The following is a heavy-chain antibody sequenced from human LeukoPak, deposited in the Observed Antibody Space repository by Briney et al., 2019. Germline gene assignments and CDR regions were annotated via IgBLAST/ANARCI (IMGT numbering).Heavy chain of an antibody. CDR3: ARVAELPYYYYGMDV. Sequence: ASVKVSCKASGYTFTSYDINWVRQATGQGLEWMGWMNPNRGNTGYAQKFQGRVTMTRNTSISTAYMELSSLRSEDTAVYYCARVAELPYYYYGMDVWGQGTTVTVSS. CDR1: GYTFTSYD. J-gene: IGHJ6*02. V-gene: IGHV1-8*01. D-gene: IGHD1-26*01. CDR2: MNPNRGNT.